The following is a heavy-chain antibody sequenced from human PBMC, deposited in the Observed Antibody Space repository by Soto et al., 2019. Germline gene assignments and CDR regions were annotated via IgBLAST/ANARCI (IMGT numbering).Heavy chain of an antibody. D-gene: IGHD7-27*01. Sequence: PSETLSLTCAVSGDSISSSVWWTWVRQVPGKGLEWIGEVFHTGDTNYNPSLRSRVTMSVDKSTNEFSLKVTSVTAADTAIYYCARKAWVRFDYWGQGALVTVSS. CDR2: VFHTGDT. J-gene: IGHJ4*02. V-gene: IGHV4-4*02. CDR3: ARKAWVRFDY. CDR1: GDSISSSVW.